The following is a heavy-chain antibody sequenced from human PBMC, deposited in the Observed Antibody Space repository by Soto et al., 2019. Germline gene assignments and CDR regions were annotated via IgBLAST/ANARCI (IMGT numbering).Heavy chain of an antibody. J-gene: IGHJ4*02. Sequence: SVKVSCKASGYTFTSYDINWVRQATGQGLEWMGWMNPNSGNTDYAQKLQGRVTMTTDTSTSTAYMELRSLRSDDTAVYYCARDKFSEFYGYFYSWGQGSLV. CDR2: MNPNSGNT. CDR3: ARDKFSEFYGYFYS. D-gene: IGHD3-10*01. V-gene: IGHV1-8*01. CDR1: GYTFTSYD.